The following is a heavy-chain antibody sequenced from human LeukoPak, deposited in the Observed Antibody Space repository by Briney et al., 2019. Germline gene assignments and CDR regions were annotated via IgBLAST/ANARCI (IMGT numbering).Heavy chain of an antibody. J-gene: IGHJ4*02. Sequence: GSSVNVSCKASVGTFSSYAISWVRQAPGQGLEWMGGIIPIFGTANYAQKFQGRVTITADESTSTAYMELSSLRSEDTAVYYCAREARTRPDYYDSSGYGGFDYWGQGTLVTVSS. V-gene: IGHV1-69*01. CDR3: AREARTRPDYYDSSGYGGFDY. D-gene: IGHD3-22*01. CDR1: VGTFSSYA. CDR2: IIPIFGTA.